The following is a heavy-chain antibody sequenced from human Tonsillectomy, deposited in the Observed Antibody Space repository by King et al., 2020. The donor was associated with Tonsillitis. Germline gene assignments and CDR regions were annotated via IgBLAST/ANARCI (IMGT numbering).Heavy chain of an antibody. CDR3: ARRVTALDY. J-gene: IGHJ4*02. CDR1: GFPFSTYA. Sequence: VQLVESGGGLVQSGGSLRLSCAASGFPFSTYAMSWVRQAPGKVLEWVAVISGRGGGTYYADSVKGRFTISRDNSKNTLYLQMTSLRAEDTAVYYCARRVTALDYWGQGTLVTVSS. V-gene: IGHV3-23*04. D-gene: IGHD2-21*02. CDR2: ISGRGGGT.